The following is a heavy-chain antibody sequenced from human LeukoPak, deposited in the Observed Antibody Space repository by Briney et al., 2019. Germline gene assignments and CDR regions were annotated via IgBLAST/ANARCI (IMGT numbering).Heavy chain of an antibody. J-gene: IGHJ6*02. CDR3: ARDRFTVLRGVPPIGYYGMDV. D-gene: IGHD3-10*01. CDR2: IRSSGSDT. CDR1: GFPFSRYT. Sequence: AGGSLRPSCAASGFPFSRYTMNWVRQAPGKGLEWVSSIRSSGSDTYHADSVKGRLTISRDNAKHSLDVQMNRLSVEDTAVYYCARDRFTVLRGVPPIGYYGMDVWGQGTTVTVSS. V-gene: IGHV3-21*01.